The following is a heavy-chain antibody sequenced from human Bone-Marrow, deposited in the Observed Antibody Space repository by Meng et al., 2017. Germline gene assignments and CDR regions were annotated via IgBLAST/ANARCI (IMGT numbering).Heavy chain of an antibody. D-gene: IGHD1-26*01. Sequence: VLLLVCGLGLFKPSETLPLSCAGYGGSVSGYYWSWIRQPPGKGLQWIGEINHSGSTHYNPSLKSRVTISVDTSKNQFSLKLSSVTAADTAVYYCARGYGIVGANLGLYYFDYWGQGTLVTVSS. CDR3: ARGYGIVGANLGLYYFDY. V-gene: IGHV4-34*01. J-gene: IGHJ4*02. CDR2: INHSGST. CDR1: GGSVSGYY.